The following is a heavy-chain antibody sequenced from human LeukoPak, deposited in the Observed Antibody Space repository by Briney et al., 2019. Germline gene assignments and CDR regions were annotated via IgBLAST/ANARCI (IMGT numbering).Heavy chain of an antibody. J-gene: IGHJ2*01. D-gene: IGHD3-3*01. Sequence: PGGSLRLSCATSGFTFSDYWMSWVRQAPGKGVEWVANIKQDGSEEYYVDSVKGGFTISRDNAKDSLSLQMNSLRVEDTAVYYCARNGRVLEWVYWYFDLWGRGTLVTVSS. CDR1: GFTFSDYW. CDR3: ARNGRVLEWVYWYFDL. CDR2: IKQDGSEE. V-gene: IGHV3-7*01.